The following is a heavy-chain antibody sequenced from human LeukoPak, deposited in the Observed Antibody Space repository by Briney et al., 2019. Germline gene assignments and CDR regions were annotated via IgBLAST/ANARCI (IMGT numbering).Heavy chain of an antibody. CDR2: VSYDGSNK. CDR1: GFTFSSYG. Sequence: GGSLRLSCAASGFTFSSYGMHWVRQAPGKGLEWVAIVSYDGSNKYYADSVKGRFTISRDNSKNTLYLQMNSLRAEDTAVYYCARVPYESSGYSDYFQYWGQGTLVTVSS. J-gene: IGHJ1*01. V-gene: IGHV3-30*19. CDR3: ARVPYESSGYSDYFQY. D-gene: IGHD3-22*01.